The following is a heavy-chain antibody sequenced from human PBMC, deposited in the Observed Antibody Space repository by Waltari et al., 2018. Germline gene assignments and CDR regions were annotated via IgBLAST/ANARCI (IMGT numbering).Heavy chain of an antibody. CDR3: ARDSSGYYYEY. V-gene: IGHV4-59*01. CDR2: IYYSGST. D-gene: IGHD3-22*01. CDR1: GSPLSSYY. Sequence: QVQLQESGPGLVTPSETLSLTFTVSGSPLSSYYWSWIRQPPGKGLEWIEYIYYSGSTNYNPSLKSRVTISVDTSKNQFSLKLSSVTAADTAVYYCARDSSGYYYEYWGQGTLVTVSS. J-gene: IGHJ4*02.